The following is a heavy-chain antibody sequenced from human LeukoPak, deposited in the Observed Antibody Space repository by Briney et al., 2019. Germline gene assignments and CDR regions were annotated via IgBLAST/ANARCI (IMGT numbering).Heavy chain of an antibody. D-gene: IGHD3-22*01. V-gene: IGHV3-74*01. CDR1: GFTFSSYS. CDR3: ARDRIEDYDSTGYPAY. CDR2: INSDGSSP. J-gene: IGHJ4*02. Sequence: GGSLRLSCAASGFTFSSYSMNWVRQAPGKGLVWVSRINSDGSSPGYADFVKGRFTISRDNAKDTVYLQMNSLRVEDTAVYYCARDRIEDYDSTGYPAYWGQGALVTVSS.